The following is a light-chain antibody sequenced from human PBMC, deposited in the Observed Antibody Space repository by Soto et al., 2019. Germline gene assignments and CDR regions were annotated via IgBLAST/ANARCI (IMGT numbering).Light chain of an antibody. CDR2: GNN. V-gene: IGLV1-40*01. J-gene: IGLJ1*01. Sequence: QSFMPHPPSLSGAPGQRVTISCTGSSANIGAAYNVDWYQQLPGTAPKLLIYGNNNRPSGVPARFSGSKSGTSASLAIAGLQAEDEGDYYCQSYDSSLSGYVFGTGTKVTVL. CDR3: QSYDSSLSGYV. CDR1: SANIGAAYN.